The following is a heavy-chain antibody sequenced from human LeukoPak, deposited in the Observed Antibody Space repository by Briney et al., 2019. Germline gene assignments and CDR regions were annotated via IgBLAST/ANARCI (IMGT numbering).Heavy chain of an antibody. CDR2: INPRSGST. CDR3: AREAEADEGEPAIKGLDP. CDR1: GGTFSSYA. J-gene: IGHJ5*02. V-gene: IGHV1-46*01. D-gene: IGHD2-21*02. Sequence: ASVKVSCKASGGTFSSYAISWVRQAPGQGLEWMGVINPRSGSTSYGQKFQGRVTMTRDTSTSTVYMEMSSLRSEDTAMYYCAREAEADEGEPAIKGLDPWGQGTLVTVSS.